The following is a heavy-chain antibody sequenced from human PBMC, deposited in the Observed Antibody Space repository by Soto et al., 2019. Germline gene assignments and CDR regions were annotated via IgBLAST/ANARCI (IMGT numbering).Heavy chain of an antibody. V-gene: IGHV5-10-1*01. J-gene: IGHJ6*02. CDR2: IDPSDSNI. CDR3: ASAGVGVDV. D-gene: IGHD3-10*01. Sequence: GESLKISCKGSGYGFPSYWISWVRQMPGKGLEWMGRIDPSDSNINYSPSFQGHVTLSVDKSIRTAYVQWSSLKASDSAIYYCASAGVGVDVWGQGTTVTVSS. CDR1: GYGFPSYW.